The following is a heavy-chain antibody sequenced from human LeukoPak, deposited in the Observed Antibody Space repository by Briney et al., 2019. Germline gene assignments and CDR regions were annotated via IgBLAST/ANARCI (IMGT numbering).Heavy chain of an antibody. CDR2: IYYSGST. CDR3: ARRQYSSSSIY. Sequence: SETLSLTCTVSGGSISSSSYYWGWIRQPPGKGLEWIGSIYYSGSTYYNPSLKSRVTISVDTSKNQFSLKLSSVTAADTAVHYCARRQYSSSSIYWGQGTLVTVSS. D-gene: IGHD6-6*01. V-gene: IGHV4-39*07. CDR1: GGSISSSSYY. J-gene: IGHJ4*02.